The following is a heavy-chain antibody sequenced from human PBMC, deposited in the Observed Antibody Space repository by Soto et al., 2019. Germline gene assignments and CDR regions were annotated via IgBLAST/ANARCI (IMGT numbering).Heavy chain of an antibody. CDR2: IYHSGST. Sequence: SETLSLTCAVSGGSISSSNWWSWVRQPPGKGLEWIGEIYHSGSTNYNPSLKSRVTISVDKSKNQFSLKLSSVTAADTAVYYCARASGTSHYYYYGMDVWGQGTTVTVS. CDR1: GGSISSSNW. D-gene: IGHD2-2*01. J-gene: IGHJ6*02. V-gene: IGHV4-4*02. CDR3: ARASGTSHYYYYGMDV.